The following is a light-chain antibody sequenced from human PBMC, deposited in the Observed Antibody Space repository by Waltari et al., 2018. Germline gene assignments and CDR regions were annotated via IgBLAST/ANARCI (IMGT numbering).Light chain of an antibody. Sequence: YVLTQPPSVSVDPGKPARVTCGGDNIGSKSGNWYQQKRGQVPGLVMFYDSDRPAEIPERFSGSNSGNTATLTISWVEAGDEADYHCQVWDDVTDSGVFGGGTKLTVL. J-gene: IGLJ3*02. CDR3: QVWDDVTDSGV. V-gene: IGLV3-21*04. CDR2: YDS. CDR1: NIGSKS.